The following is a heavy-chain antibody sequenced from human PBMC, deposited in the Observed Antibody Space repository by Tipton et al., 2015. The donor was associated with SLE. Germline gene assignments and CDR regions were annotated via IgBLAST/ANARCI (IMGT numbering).Heavy chain of an antibody. V-gene: IGHV4-61*10. Sequence: LRLSCTVSGGSVNIGDYYWSWIRQPAGKGLEWIGEINHLSMTNYNPSLRGRVTISVDTSKNQFSLKVNSVTAADTAVYFCARMRNGFYSDYDFWGQGTLITVSS. CDR1: GGSVNIGDYY. J-gene: IGHJ4*02. CDR2: INHLSMT. CDR3: ARMRNGFYSDYDF. D-gene: IGHD5-24*01.